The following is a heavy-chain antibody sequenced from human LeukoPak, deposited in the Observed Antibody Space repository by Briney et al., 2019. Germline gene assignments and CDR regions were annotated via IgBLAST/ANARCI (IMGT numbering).Heavy chain of an antibody. D-gene: IGHD1-1*01. CDR3: AIWTSGNY. CDR2: IDTTGSHK. V-gene: IGHV3-7*01. J-gene: IGHJ4*02. Sequence: QSAGSLRLTCADSHFTINGSWWNWVRQAPGKGLEWVANIDTTGSHKRYVDSVSGCFTISKDNPGASLYLDMHSLRAEDTAIYYCAIWTSGNYWGQGTLVTVSS. CDR1: HFTINGSW.